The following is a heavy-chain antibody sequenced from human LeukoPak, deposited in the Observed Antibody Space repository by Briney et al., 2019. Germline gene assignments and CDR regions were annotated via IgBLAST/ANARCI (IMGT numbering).Heavy chain of an antibody. J-gene: IGHJ3*02. CDR2: IKQDGSEK. CDR3: ARDSPTADYYDSSYDAFDI. D-gene: IGHD3-22*01. V-gene: IGHV3-7*01. CDR1: GFTFSSYW. Sequence: PGGSLRLSCAASGFTFSSYWMSWVRQAPGKGLEWVANIKQDGSEKYYVDSVKGRFTISRDNAKNSLYLQMNSLRAEDTAIYYCARDSPTADYYDSSYDAFDIWGQGTMVTVSS.